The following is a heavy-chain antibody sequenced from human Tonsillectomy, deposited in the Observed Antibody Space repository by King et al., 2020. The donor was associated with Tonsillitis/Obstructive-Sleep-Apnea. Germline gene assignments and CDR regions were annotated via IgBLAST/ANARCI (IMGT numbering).Heavy chain of an antibody. Sequence: VQLVESGGGLVQPGRSLRISCAASGFTFDDFAMHWVRQAPGKGLEWVSGISWNSGNIGYADSVKGRFTISRDNAKNSLYLQMNSLRAEDTALYYCAKDFRYCGGGSCYSAHYYYMDVWGKGTTVTVSS. CDR2: ISWNSGNI. J-gene: IGHJ6*03. D-gene: IGHD2-15*01. CDR1: GFTFDDFA. CDR3: AKDFRYCGGGSCYSAHYYYMDV. V-gene: IGHV3-9*01.